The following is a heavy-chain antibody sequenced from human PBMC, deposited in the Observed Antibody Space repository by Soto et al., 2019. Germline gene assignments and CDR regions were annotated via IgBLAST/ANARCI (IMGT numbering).Heavy chain of an antibody. CDR3: ARASFLNWNYYYYYGMDV. CDR2: IIPIFGTA. CDR1: GGTFSSYA. Sequence: GASVKVSCKASGGTFSSYAISWVRQAPGQGLEWMGGIIPIFGTANYAQKFQGRVTITADESTSTAYMELSSLRSEDTAVYYCARASFLNWNYYYYYGMDVWGQGTTVTVSS. V-gene: IGHV1-69*13. J-gene: IGHJ6*02. D-gene: IGHD1-20*01.